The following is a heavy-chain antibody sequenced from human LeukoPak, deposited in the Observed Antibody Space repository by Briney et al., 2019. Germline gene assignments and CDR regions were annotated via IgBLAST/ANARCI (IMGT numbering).Heavy chain of an antibody. V-gene: IGHV4-59*11. CDR3: ARGPDSGTYWAFDI. CDR2: IYNSGST. CDR1: GGSISSHY. D-gene: IGHD3-10*01. Sequence: SETLSLTCTVSGGSISSHYWSWIRQPPGKGLEWIGYIYNSGSTSYNPSLKSRVTISGDTSKNQFSQKLSSVTAAGTAVYYCARGPDSGTYWAFDIWGQGPMVTVSS. J-gene: IGHJ3*02.